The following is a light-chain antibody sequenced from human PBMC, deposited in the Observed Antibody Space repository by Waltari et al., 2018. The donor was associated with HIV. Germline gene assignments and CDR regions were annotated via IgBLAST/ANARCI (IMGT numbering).Light chain of an antibody. V-gene: IGLV2-23*02. CDR1: TSDVGSYNL. CDR2: EVN. CDR3: CSYADSRRL. Sequence: QSALTQPASVSGSPGQSITISCTGTTSDVGSYNLVSWYQQHPDRVPKLIIYEVNKRPSGVSNRFSGSKSGNTASLTISGLQAEDEAEYYCCSYADSRRLFGTGTKVTVL. J-gene: IGLJ1*01.